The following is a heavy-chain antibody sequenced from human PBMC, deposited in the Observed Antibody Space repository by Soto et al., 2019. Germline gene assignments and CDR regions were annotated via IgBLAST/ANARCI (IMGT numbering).Heavy chain of an antibody. Sequence: SVKVSCKASGFTFTTSAVQWVRQARGQRLEWIGWIVVGSGNTNYAQKFQERVTITRDMSTSTAYMELSSLRSEDTAVYYCAAARGVDDFWSGYCGMDVWGQGTTVNVSS. D-gene: IGHD3-3*01. J-gene: IGHJ6*02. CDR2: IVVGSGNT. CDR3: AAARGVDDFWSGYCGMDV. CDR1: GFTFTTSA. V-gene: IGHV1-58*01.